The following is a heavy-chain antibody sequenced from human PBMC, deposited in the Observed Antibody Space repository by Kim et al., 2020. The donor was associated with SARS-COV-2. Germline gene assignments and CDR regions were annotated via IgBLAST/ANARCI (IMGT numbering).Heavy chain of an antibody. V-gene: IGHV4-59*13. Sequence: SETLSLTCTVSGGSISSYYWSWIRQPPGKGLEWIGYIYYSGSTNYNPSLKSRVTISVDTSKNQFSLKLSSVTAADTAVYYCARDDVSGSYYDYWGQGTLVTVSS. CDR2: IYYSGST. D-gene: IGHD1-26*01. CDR1: GGSISSYY. J-gene: IGHJ4*02. CDR3: ARDDVSGSYYDY.